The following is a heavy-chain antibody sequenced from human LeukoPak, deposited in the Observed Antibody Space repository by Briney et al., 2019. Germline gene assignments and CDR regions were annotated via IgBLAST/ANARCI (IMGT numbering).Heavy chain of an antibody. CDR3: AREGGFYRPLDY. CDR2: VHLDGRT. Sequence: PSETLSLTCGVSGGSISGTNWWTWVRQPPGKGLEWIGEVHLDGRTNYNPSLESRLTMSVDLSENHISLKLTSVTAADTAVYYCAREGGFYRPLDYSGQGTLVTVSS. CDR1: GGSISGTNW. D-gene: IGHD3-3*01. J-gene: IGHJ4*02. V-gene: IGHV4-4*02.